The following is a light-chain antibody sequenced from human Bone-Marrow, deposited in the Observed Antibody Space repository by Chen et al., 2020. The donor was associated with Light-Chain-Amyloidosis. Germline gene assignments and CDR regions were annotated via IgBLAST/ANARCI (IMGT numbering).Light chain of an antibody. V-gene: IGLV3-25*03. J-gene: IGLJ2*01. CDR2: RDT. CDR1: DLPTKY. CDR3: QSADSSGTYEVI. Sequence: SYELTQPPSVSVSPGQTPRITCSGDDLPTKYAYWYQQKPGQAPVLVIHRDTERPSGISERLYGSSSGTTATLTISGVQADDEADYHCQSADSSGTYEVIVGGGTTLTVL.